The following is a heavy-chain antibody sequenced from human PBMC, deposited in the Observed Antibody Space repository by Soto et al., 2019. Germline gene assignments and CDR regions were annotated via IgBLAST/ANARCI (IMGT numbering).Heavy chain of an antibody. V-gene: IGHV3-23*01. J-gene: IGHJ4*02. CDR2: ISSSSRRT. D-gene: IGHD3-3*01. Sequence: VGSLRLSCETSCFTFGNYGMGWVRQAPGKGLHWVSGISSSSRRTYYADSVRGRFTISRDNSKNTLYLQMDTLGADDTAVYYCAKVAKSGVVTEYFDSWGQGSLVTVSS. CDR3: AKVAKSGVVTEYFDS. CDR1: CFTFGNYG.